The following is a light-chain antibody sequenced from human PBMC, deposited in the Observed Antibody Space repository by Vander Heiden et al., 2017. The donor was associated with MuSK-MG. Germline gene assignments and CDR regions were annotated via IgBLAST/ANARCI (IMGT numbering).Light chain of an antibody. CDR3: NSYTSSDTSV. J-gene: IGLJ2*01. V-gene: IGLV2-14*03. CDR1: SSDDGGYNY. Sequence: QSARTQPAPVSGPPGQSITFSCTATSSDDGGYNYVSWYQQHSATASKVLVYDVSSRPSGVSNRCSGSKSGNTASLTISGLQAEDEADYYCNSYTSSDTSVFGGGTKLTVL. CDR2: DVS.